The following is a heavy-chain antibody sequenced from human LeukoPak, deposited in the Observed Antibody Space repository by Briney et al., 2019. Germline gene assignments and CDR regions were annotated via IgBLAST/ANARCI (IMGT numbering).Heavy chain of an antibody. J-gene: IGHJ4*02. D-gene: IGHD1-26*01. Sequence: ASVNVSCKSSVYTFTSYGISWVRQAPGQGLEWMGWISAYNGNTNYAQKLQGRVTTTTDTSTSTAYMELRSLRSDDTAVYYCARDGEEKLWELPYFDYWGQGTLVTVSS. CDR1: VYTFTSYG. CDR3: ARDGEEKLWELPYFDY. V-gene: IGHV1-18*01. CDR2: ISAYNGNT.